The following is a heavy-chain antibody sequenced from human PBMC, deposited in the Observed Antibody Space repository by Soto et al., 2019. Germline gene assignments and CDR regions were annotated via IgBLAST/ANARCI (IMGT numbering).Heavy chain of an antibody. D-gene: IGHD6-6*01. Sequence: QVQLVESGGGVVQPGRSLRLSCAASGFTFSSYGMHWVRQAPGKGLEWVAVIWYDGSNKYYADSVKGRFTISRDNSKNTLYLQMNSLRAEDTAVYYCARDRQLAGYYFDYWGQGTLVTFSS. J-gene: IGHJ4*02. CDR2: IWYDGSNK. CDR3: ARDRQLAGYYFDY. V-gene: IGHV3-33*01. CDR1: GFTFSSYG.